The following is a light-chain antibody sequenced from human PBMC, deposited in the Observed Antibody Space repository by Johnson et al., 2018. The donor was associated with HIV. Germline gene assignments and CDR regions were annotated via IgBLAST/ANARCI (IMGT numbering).Light chain of an antibody. CDR1: SSNIGRNY. CDR2: DNN. Sequence: HSVLTQPPSVSAAPGQKVTISCSGSSSNIGRNYVSWYQQLPGTAPKLLIFDNNKRPSGIPDRFSASKSGTSATLAITGLQPGDEADYYCGTWDSSLGTYVFGTGAKVTVL. CDR3: GTWDSSLGTYV. V-gene: IGLV1-51*01. J-gene: IGLJ1*01.